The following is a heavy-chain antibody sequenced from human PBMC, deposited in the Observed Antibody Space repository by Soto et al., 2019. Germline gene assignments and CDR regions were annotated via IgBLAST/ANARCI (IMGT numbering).Heavy chain of an antibody. J-gene: IGHJ4*02. V-gene: IGHV5-51*01. CDR3: ARHQRDDASRKIDC. Sequence: GESQKISCQGSGYSFTSNWVGWVRQMPGKGLEWMGIINPADSDIKYSPSFQGQVTISADKSIGTAYLQWSSLKASDTAMYYCARHQRDDASRKIDCWGQGTLVTVSS. CDR2: INPADSDI. CDR1: GYSFTSNW. D-gene: IGHD3-16*01.